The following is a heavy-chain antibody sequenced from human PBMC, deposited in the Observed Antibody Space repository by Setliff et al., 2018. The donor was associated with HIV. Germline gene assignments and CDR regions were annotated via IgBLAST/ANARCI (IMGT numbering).Heavy chain of an antibody. Sequence: PGGSLRLSCLASGFTFNNAWMSWVRQTPEKGLEWVGRISSKETGGTTEYAAPVKGRFTISRDDSRSTLYLQMNSLITEDTALYYCTTAVAQNWYGSGNENYWGQGTLVTVSS. D-gene: IGHD3-10*01. CDR3: TTAVAQNWYGSGNENY. J-gene: IGHJ4*02. CDR2: ISSKETGGTT. V-gene: IGHV3-15*01. CDR1: GFTFNNAW.